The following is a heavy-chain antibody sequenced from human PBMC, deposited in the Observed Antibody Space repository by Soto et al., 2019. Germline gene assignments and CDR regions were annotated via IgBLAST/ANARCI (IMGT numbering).Heavy chain of an antibody. CDR2: IYYSGIT. D-gene: IGHD6-13*01. Sequence: SETLSLTCTVSGGSISSGGYYWSWIRQHPGKGLEWIGYIYYSGITYYNPSLKSRVTISIDTSNNHFSLNLNSVTAADTAVYYCAGGTSSWFDYWGQGTRVTVSS. CDR3: AGGTSSWFDY. V-gene: IGHV4-31*03. J-gene: IGHJ4*02. CDR1: GGSISSGGYY.